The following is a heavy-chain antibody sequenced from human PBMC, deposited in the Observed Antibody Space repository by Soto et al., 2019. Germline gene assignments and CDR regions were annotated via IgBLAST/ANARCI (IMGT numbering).Heavy chain of an antibody. CDR1: GFTFSSYG. J-gene: IGHJ6*03. CDR2: ISYDGSNK. Sequence: QVQLVESGGGVVQPGRSLRLSCAASGFTFSSYGMHWVRQAPGKGLEWVAVISYDGSNKYYADSVKGRFTISRDNSKNTLYLQMNSLRAEDTAVYYCGKWGLSNYYYYYMDVWGKVTTVTVSS. V-gene: IGHV3-30*18. CDR3: GKWGLSNYYYYYMDV. D-gene: IGHD3-16*01.